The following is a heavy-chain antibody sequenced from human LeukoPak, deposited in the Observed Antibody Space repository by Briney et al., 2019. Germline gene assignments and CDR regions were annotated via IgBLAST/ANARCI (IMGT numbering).Heavy chain of an antibody. CDR2: ISGDGDNT. V-gene: IGHV3-43*02. J-gene: IGHJ5*02. Sequence: PGGSLRLSCVASGFTLDDSALHWVRQAPGKGLEWISLISGDGDNTYYADSVKGRFTISRDNSKNSLYLQMSSLRAEDTALYYCAKGVRSGTYYNCFDPWGQGTLVTVSS. D-gene: IGHD1-26*01. CDR1: GFTLDDSA. CDR3: AKGVRSGTYYNCFDP.